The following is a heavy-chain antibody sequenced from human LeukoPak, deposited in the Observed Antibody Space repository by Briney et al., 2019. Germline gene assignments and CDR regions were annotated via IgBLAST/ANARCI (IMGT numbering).Heavy chain of an antibody. J-gene: IGHJ4*02. V-gene: IGHV3-7*01. CDR1: GFTFSRYW. D-gene: IGHD2-2*02. CDR2: IKQDGSEK. CDR3: ARDYGAGCTSTTCYNRFDY. Sequence: GGSLRLSCAASGFTFSRYWMSWVRQAPGKGLEWVANIKQDGSEKYYVDSVKGRFTISRDNAKNSLYLQMNSLRAEDTAVYYCARDYGAGCTSTTCYNRFDYWGQGTLVTVSS.